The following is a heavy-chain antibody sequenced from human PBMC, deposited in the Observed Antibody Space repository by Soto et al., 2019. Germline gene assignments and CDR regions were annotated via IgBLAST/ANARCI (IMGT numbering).Heavy chain of an antibody. V-gene: IGHV4-30-4*01. CDR1: GGSISSGDYY. CDR2: IYYSGST. D-gene: IGHD3-22*01. CDR3: AGVDSSGYQLFDY. Sequence: SETLSLTCTVSGGSISSGDYYWSWIRQPPGKGLEWIGYIYYSGSTYYNPSLKSRVTISVDTSKNQFSLKLSSVTAADTAVYYCAGVDSSGYQLFDYWGQGTLVTVSS. J-gene: IGHJ4*02.